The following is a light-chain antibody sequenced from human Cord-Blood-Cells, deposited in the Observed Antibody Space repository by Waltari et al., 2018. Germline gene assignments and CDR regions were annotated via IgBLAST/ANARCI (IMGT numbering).Light chain of an antibody. CDR2: DVS. J-gene: IGLJ1*01. CDR1: SSDVGGYNY. CDR3: SSYTSSNTLYV. Sequence: QSALTQPASVSGSPGPSITISCTGTSSDVGGYNYVSCYQQHPGKAPKLMIYDVSNRPSGVSNRFSGSKSGNTASLTIAGLQAEDEADYYCSSYTSSNTLYVFGTGTKVTVL. V-gene: IGLV2-14*01.